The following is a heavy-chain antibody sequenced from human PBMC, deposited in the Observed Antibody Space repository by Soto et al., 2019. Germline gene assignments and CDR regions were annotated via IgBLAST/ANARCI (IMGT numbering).Heavy chain of an antibody. J-gene: IGHJ4*02. CDR2: IYYSGST. CDR1: GGSISSYY. V-gene: IGHV4-59*01. Sequence: KPSETLSLTCTVSGGSISSYYWSWIRQPPGKGLEWIGYIYYSGSTNYNPSLKSRVTISVDTSKNQFSLKLSSVTAADTAVYYCARGEVAGSPNDYWGQGTLVTVSS. D-gene: IGHD6-19*01. CDR3: ARGEVAGSPNDY.